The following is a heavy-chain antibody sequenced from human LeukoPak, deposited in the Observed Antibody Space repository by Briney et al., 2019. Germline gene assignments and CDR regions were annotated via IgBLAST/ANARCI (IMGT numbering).Heavy chain of an antibody. J-gene: IGHJ3*02. Sequence: GESLRLSCVASKFTFSSHVMSWVRQAPGKGLEWVSAITGSGDSTYYADSVKGRFTISRDNSKKTLYLQMNSLTAEDTAVYYCARERPIYTGYDFDAFDMWGQGIMVTVSS. CDR3: ARERPIYTGYDFDAFDM. D-gene: IGHD3-9*01. V-gene: IGHV3-23*01. CDR2: ITGSGDST. CDR1: KFTFSSHV.